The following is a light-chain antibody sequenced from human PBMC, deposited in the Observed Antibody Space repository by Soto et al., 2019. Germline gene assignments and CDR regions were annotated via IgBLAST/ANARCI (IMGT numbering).Light chain of an antibody. CDR2: DVS. CDR3: ISYTSSSTLYV. CDR1: SSDVGSYNY. V-gene: IGLV2-14*01. Sequence: QSALTQHASVSGSPGQSITISCTGTSSDVGSYNYVSWYQQHPGKAPKLMIYDVSNRPSGVSNRFSGSKSGNTASLTISGLQAEDEADYYCISYTSSSTLYVFGTGTKVTVL. J-gene: IGLJ1*01.